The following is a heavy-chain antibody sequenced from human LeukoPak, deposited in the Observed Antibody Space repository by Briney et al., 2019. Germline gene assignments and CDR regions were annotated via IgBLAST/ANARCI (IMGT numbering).Heavy chain of an antibody. CDR2: ISYGNT. J-gene: IGHJ5*02. Sequence: SETLSLTCSVSGGSISTYYWNWIRQTLGKGLEWIGHISYGNTDYNPSLKSRVTISVDTSKNQFSLKLTSVTAAATAVYYCARDKAHSYGRYFDPWGQGALVTVSS. D-gene: IGHD5-18*01. CDR3: ARDKAHSYGRYFDP. V-gene: IGHV4-59*01. CDR1: GGSISTYY.